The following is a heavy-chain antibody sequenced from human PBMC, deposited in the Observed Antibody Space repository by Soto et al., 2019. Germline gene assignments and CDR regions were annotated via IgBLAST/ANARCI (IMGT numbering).Heavy chain of an antibody. D-gene: IGHD3-10*01. CDR1: GGSISSYH. Sequence: QVQLQESGPGLVKPSETLSLTCTVSGGSISSYHCSWIRQPPGKGLERIGYIYYSGSTNHNPSLKSRVTISVHTSKNQFSLKLSSVTAADTAVYYCGREGNYYGSRSYFDYWGHRTLVTVSS. CDR2: IYYSGST. V-gene: IGHV4-59*01. CDR3: GREGNYYGSRSYFDY. J-gene: IGHJ4*01.